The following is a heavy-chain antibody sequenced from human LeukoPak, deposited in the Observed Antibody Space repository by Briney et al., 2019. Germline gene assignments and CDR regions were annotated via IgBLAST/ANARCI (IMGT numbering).Heavy chain of an antibody. V-gene: IGHV4-4*02. J-gene: IGHJ4*02. D-gene: IGHD3-22*01. CDR3: AREFDYDSSGYYYFDY. Sequence: PSETLSLTCAVSGGSISSGYWWSWVRQSPGKGLEWIGRVYHTGSPYYSPSLKSRVTISVDKSKNQFALKLSSVTDAGTAMYYCAREFDYDSSGYYYFDYWGQGTLVTVSS. CDR2: VYHTGSP. CDR1: GGSISSGYW.